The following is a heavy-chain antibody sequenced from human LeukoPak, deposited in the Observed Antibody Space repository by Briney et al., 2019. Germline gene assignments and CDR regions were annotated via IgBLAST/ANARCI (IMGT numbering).Heavy chain of an antibody. CDR2: ISTTGGST. Sequence: GRSLRLSCAASGFTFEDYAMTWVRQAPGKGLEWVSGISTTGGSTYYTDSVKGRFAISRDNSKNTVYLQMNGLRADDTAVYYCAKDRRFLEWKDAFDVWGQGTMVTVSS. CDR1: GFTFEDYA. D-gene: IGHD3-3*01. J-gene: IGHJ3*01. V-gene: IGHV3-23*01. CDR3: AKDRRFLEWKDAFDV.